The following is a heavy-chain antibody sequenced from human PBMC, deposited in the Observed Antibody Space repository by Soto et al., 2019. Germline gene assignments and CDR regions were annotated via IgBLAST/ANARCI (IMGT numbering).Heavy chain of an antibody. CDR2: IYYSGST. Sequence: TLSLTYTVSGCSISSGGYYWSWIRQHPGKGLEWIGYIYYSGSTYYNPSLKSRVTISVDTSKNQFSLKLSSVTAADTAVYYCARSSTSANYFDYWGQGTLVTVSS. J-gene: IGHJ4*02. CDR3: ARSSTSANYFDY. CDR1: GCSISSGGYY. V-gene: IGHV4-31*03. D-gene: IGHD2-2*01.